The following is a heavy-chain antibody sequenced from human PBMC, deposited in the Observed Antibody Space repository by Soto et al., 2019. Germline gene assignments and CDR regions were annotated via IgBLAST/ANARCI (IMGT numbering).Heavy chain of an antibody. V-gene: IGHV4-59*12. D-gene: IGHD4-17*01. CDR2: INHSGST. J-gene: IGHJ5*02. CDR1: GGSISSYY. Sequence: SETLSLTCTVSGGSISSYYWRWIRQPPGKGLEWIGEINHSGSTNYNPSLKSRVTISVDTSKNQFSLKLSSVTAADTAVYYCARDNYGDYDNWFDPWGQGTLVTVSS. CDR3: ARDNYGDYDNWFDP.